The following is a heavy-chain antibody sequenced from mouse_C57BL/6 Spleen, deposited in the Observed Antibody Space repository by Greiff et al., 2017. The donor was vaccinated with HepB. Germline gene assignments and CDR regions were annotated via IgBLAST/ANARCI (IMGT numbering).Heavy chain of an antibody. J-gene: IGHJ4*01. CDR1: GYSFTSYY. CDR2: IYPGSGNT. D-gene: IGHD1-1*01. CDR3: ARWNFSYYYYAMDY. Sequence: QVQLQQSGPELVKPGASVKISCKASGYSFTSYYIHWVKQRPGQGLEWIGWIYPGSGNTKYNEKFKGKATLTADTSSSTAYMQLSSLTSEDSAVYYCARWNFSYYYYAMDYWGQGTSVTVSS. V-gene: IGHV1-66*01.